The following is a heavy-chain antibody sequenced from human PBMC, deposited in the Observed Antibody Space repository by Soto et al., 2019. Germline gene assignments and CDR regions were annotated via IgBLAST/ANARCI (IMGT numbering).Heavy chain of an antibody. CDR3: SRGILV. D-gene: IGHD5-18*01. J-gene: IGHJ4*02. CDR1: GGSINSGGYC. CDR2: ISYGWST. V-gene: IGHV4-31*03. Sequence: QVQLQESGPGLVKPSQTLSLTCTVSGGSINSGGYCWSWICQHPGKGLDWIGCISYGWSTSYNPSLKSRVTISVDTSKNQFSLKLSSVTAADTAVYYCSRGILVWGQGTLITVSS.